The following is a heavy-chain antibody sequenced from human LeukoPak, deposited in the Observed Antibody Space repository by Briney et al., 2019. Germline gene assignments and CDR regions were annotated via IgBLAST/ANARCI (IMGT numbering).Heavy chain of an antibody. J-gene: IGHJ4*02. D-gene: IGHD6-13*01. CDR1: GFTFSSYA. CDR2: ISGSGGSP. V-gene: IGHV3-23*01. Sequence: GGSLRLSCAASGFTFSSYAMSWVRQAPGKGLEWVSGISGSGGSPYYTDSVKGRFTISRDNSKNTLCLQMNSLRAEDTAVYYCAKTRPLDSSSWSHGDYWGQGTLVTVSS. CDR3: AKTRPLDSSSWSHGDY.